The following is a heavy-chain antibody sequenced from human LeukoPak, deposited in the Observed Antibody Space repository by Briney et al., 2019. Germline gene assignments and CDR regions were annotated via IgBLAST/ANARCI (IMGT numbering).Heavy chain of an antibody. CDR3: AKASGRYCSSTRCQAPLDY. J-gene: IGHJ4*02. Sequence: GSLRLSCAASGFIFSSYAMNWARPAPGRGLEWVAVIWFDGSNKYNADSVRGRFTISRDNSKNTLYLEMNSLRDEDTAVYYCAKASGRYCSSTRCQAPLDYWGQGTLITVSS. CDR1: GFIFSSYA. D-gene: IGHD2-2*01. CDR2: IWFDGSNK. V-gene: IGHV3-33*06.